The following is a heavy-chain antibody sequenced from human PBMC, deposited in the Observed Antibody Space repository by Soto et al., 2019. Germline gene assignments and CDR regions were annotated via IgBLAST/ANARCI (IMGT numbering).Heavy chain of an antibody. CDR2: ISHSGSI. CDR1: GGSFSANY. J-gene: IGHJ6*02. V-gene: IGHV4-34*01. Sequence: SETLSLTCGIYGGSFSANYCTLVRQSPGKGLEWIGEISHSGSINYNPSLKTRVSISLDTAMNLFSLKLTSVTAADTAVYYCARGTPFHNYAMDVWGQGTTVTVSS. CDR3: ARGTPFHNYAMDV.